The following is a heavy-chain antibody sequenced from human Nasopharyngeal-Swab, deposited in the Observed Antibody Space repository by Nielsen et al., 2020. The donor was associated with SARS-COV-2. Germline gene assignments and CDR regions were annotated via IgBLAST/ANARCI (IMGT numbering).Heavy chain of an antibody. V-gene: IGHV3-74*01. D-gene: IGHD4-11*01. CDR3: ARGDYSNYVDYYYYYYMDV. CDR2: INSDGSST. Sequence: GESLKISCAASGLTFSSYWMHWVRQAPGKGLVWVSRINSDGSSTSYADSVKGRFTISRDNAKNTLYLQMNSLRAEDTAVYYCARGDYSNYVDYYYYYYMDVWGKGTTVTVSS. CDR1: GLTFSSYW. J-gene: IGHJ6*03.